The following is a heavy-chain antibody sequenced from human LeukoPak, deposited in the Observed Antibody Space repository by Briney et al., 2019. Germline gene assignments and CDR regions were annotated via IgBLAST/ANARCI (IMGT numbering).Heavy chain of an antibody. V-gene: IGHV1-46*01. CDR1: GSTFTRYY. Sequence: ASVTVSCKASGSTFTRYYMHWVRQAPGQGLDWMGMINPSSGSTRFAQMFQDRVTMTRDTSTSAVYMELSSLTSEDTAMYYCARHGQIAAAGNYFDYWGQGTLVTVSS. D-gene: IGHD6-13*01. CDR3: ARHGQIAAAGNYFDY. CDR2: INPSSGST. J-gene: IGHJ4*02.